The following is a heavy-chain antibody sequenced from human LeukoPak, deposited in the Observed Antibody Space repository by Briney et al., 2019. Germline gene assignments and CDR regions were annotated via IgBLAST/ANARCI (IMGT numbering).Heavy chain of an antibody. V-gene: IGHV3-20*04. J-gene: IGHJ4*02. CDR2: INWNGGST. CDR3: ARDRYCTTTRCSDY. D-gene: IGHD2-2*01. Sequence: GGSLRPSCAASGFTFDDYGMSWVRQAPGKGLEWVSGINWNGGSTGYADSVKGRFTISRDNAKNTLYLEMNSLRAEDTAVYYCARDRYCTTTRCSDYWGQGTLVTVSS. CDR1: GFTFDDYG.